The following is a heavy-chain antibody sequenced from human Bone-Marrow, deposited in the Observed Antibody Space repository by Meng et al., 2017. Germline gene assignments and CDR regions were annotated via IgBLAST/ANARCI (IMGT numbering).Heavy chain of an antibody. Sequence: GESLKTPCTASGFTFGAYAMSWFRQAPGKGLEWVGFIRSKAYGGTTEYAASVKGRFTISRDDSKSIAYLQMNSLKTEDTAVYYCTREIVVVPAAMIDAFDIWGQGKKVTVSS. D-gene: IGHD2-2*01. CDR3: TREIVVVPAAMIDAFDI. J-gene: IGHJ3*02. CDR2: IRSKAYGGTT. CDR1: GFTFGAYA. V-gene: IGHV3-49*03.